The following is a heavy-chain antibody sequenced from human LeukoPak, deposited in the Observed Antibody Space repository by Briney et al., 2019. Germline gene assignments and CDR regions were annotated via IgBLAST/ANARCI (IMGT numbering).Heavy chain of an antibody. CDR3: ARDFSRLPASGRFDS. Sequence: TGGSLRLSCTASGFIFSSYWMSWVRQAPGKGLEWVANIKPNEGEKHSVDSVKGRFTISRDNAKNSLYLQMNSLRAEDTAVYYCARDFSRLPASGRFDSWGQGTLVTVSS. V-gene: IGHV3-7*03. D-gene: IGHD6-25*01. CDR2: IKPNEGEK. J-gene: IGHJ4*02. CDR1: GFIFSSYW.